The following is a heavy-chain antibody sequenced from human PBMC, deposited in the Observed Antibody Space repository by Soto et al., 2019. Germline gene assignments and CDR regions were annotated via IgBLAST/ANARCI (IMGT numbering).Heavy chain of an antibody. D-gene: IGHD6-6*01. J-gene: IGHJ4*02. Sequence: PGGSLRLSCAASGFTFSGHSMDWVRQAPGKGLVWVSRITGDGRSTDYADSVKGRFTISRDNAMNTLYLQMTSLRAEDTAVYFCARHADGSSSFWGQGTLVTVSS. CDR3: ARHADGSSSF. V-gene: IGHV3-74*01. CDR2: ITGDGRST. CDR1: GFTFSGHS.